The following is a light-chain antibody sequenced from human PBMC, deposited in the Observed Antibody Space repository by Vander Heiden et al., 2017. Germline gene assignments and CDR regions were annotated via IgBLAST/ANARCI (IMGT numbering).Light chain of an antibody. J-gene: IGLJ1*01. Sequence: QSALTQPPSASGSPGQSVTISCTGTSSDIGAYNFVSWYQQHPGKAPKLMIYKVTKRPSGVPDRFSGSKSGNTASLTVSGLQAEDEADYYCSSYAGSNNFVFGTGTTVTVL. CDR2: KVT. CDR3: SSYAGSNNFV. V-gene: IGLV2-8*01. CDR1: SSDIGAYNF.